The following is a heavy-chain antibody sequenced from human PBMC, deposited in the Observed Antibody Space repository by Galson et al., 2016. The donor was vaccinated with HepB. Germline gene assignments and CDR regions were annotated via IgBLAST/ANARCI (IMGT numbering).Heavy chain of an antibody. CDR2: ISGDGVNT. D-gene: IGHD5-18*01. Sequence: SLRLSCAASGFTFSESAMSWVRQAPGKGLEWVSAISGDGVNTYYTDSVKGHFTISRDISKNTLYLQMNSLRAEDTAVYYCAKLKTAMIDYYFDYWGQGTRVTVSS. J-gene: IGHJ4*02. CDR1: GFTFSESA. CDR3: AKLKTAMIDYYFDY. V-gene: IGHV3-23*01.